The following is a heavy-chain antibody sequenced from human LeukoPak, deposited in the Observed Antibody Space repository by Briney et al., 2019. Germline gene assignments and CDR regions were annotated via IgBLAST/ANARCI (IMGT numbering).Heavy chain of an antibody. J-gene: IGHJ4*02. D-gene: IGHD2-2*01. Sequence: PGGSLRLSCAASGFTFSSYGMHWVRQAPGKGLEWVAVIWYDGSNKYYADSVKGRFTISRDNSKNTLYLQMNSLRAEDTAVYYCARDPRRYCSSTSCLGSSFDYWGQGTLVTVSS. CDR1: GFTFSSYG. CDR2: IWYDGSNK. CDR3: ARDPRRYCSSTSCLGSSFDY. V-gene: IGHV3-33*01.